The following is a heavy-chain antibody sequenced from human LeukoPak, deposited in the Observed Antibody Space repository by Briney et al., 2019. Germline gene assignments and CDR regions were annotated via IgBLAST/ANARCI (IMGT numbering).Heavy chain of an antibody. CDR3: ARRTPGYSSSVYYFDY. CDR1: GDSIRSYY. J-gene: IGHJ4*02. V-gene: IGHV4-59*08. D-gene: IGHD5-18*01. Sequence: SETLSLTCSVSGDSIRSYYWSWIRQPPGKGLEWIGYIYYSGSTNYNPSLKSRVTISVDTSKNQFSLKLSSVTAADTAVYYCARRTPGYSSSVYYFDYWGQGTLVTVSS. CDR2: IYYSGST.